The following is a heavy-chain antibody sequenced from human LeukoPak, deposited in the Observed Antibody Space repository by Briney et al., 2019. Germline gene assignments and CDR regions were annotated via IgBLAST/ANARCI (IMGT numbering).Heavy chain of an antibody. CDR1: GYMFSTYY. Sequence: GESLQISCKGSGYMFSTYYIAWVRQMPGKGLEWMGIIYPGDSDARYSPSFQGQVTISADKSIATAYLHWSSLKASDTAMYYCATLEDDYGGNSPLDYWGQGTLVTVSS. CDR3: ATLEDDYGGNSPLDY. D-gene: IGHD4-23*01. CDR2: IYPGDSDA. J-gene: IGHJ4*02. V-gene: IGHV5-51*01.